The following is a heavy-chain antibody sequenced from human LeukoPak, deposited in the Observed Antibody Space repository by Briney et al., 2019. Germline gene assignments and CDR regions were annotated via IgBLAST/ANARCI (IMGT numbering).Heavy chain of an antibody. CDR2: IYYSGST. CDR1: GGSISSYY. CDR3: ARRGGSYRYFDY. D-gene: IGHD1-26*01. J-gene: IGHJ4*02. V-gene: IGHV4-59*08. Sequence: SETLSLTCTVPGGSISSYYWSWIRQPPGKGLEWIGYIYYSGSTNYNPSLKSRVTISVDTSKNQFSLKLSSVTAADTAVYYCARRGGSYRYFDYWGQGTLVTVSS.